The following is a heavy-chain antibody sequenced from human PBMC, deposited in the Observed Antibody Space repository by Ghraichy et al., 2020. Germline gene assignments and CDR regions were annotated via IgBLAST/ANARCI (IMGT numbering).Heavy chain of an antibody. D-gene: IGHD5-24*01. J-gene: IGHJ4*02. CDR1: GFTFSSYS. CDR2: ISSSSSYI. CDR3: ARSEDGYGIDY. Sequence: SCAASGFTFSSYSMNWVRQAPGKGLEWVSSISSSSSYIYYADSVKGRFTISRDNAKNSLYLQMNSLRAEDTAVYYCARSEDGYGIDYWGQGTLVTVSS. V-gene: IGHV3-21*01.